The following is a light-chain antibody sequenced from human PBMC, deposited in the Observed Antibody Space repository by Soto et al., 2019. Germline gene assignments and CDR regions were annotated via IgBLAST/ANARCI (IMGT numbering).Light chain of an antibody. CDR1: RIIGHNY. J-gene: IGKJ1*01. CDR2: ATS. Sequence: DNVMTQSPDSLSVSPGDRATLSCRASRIIGHNYLAWYQQKPGQPPRLLIYATSTRATGIPDRFSGSGPVTNFTLTISRLEPEDFAVYYCQQFGISPWTFGQGTKVDIK. CDR3: QQFGISPWT. V-gene: IGKV3-20*01.